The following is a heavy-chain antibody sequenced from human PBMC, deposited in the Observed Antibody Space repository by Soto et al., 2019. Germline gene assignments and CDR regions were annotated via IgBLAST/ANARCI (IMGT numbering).Heavy chain of an antibody. D-gene: IGHD3-3*01. Sequence: SETLSLTCTVSGGYITSDSYYWAWIRQPPGKGLEWIGSIYFSGSTYYNSALKSRLAISIDMSKNQFSLNLSSVTDADTAVYYCARHLSETVYDLNYWGQGTPVTVSS. CDR1: GGYITSDSYY. J-gene: IGHJ4*02. CDR3: ARHLSETVYDLNY. V-gene: IGHV4-39*01. CDR2: IYFSGST.